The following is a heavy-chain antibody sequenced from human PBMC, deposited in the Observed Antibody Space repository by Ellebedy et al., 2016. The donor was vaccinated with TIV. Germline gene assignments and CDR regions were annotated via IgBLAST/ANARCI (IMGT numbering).Heavy chain of an antibody. CDR1: GGSFSDYF. D-gene: IGHD7-27*01. V-gene: IGHV4-34*01. CDR3: ARGGNWGLAY. J-gene: IGHJ4*02. CDR2: INHSGST. Sequence: SETLSLTXAVYGGSFSDYFWTWIRQPPGKGLEWTGEINHSGSTNYNPSLKSRVTISVDTSKNQFSLKLNSVTAADTAVYYCARGGNWGLAYWGQGTLVTVSA.